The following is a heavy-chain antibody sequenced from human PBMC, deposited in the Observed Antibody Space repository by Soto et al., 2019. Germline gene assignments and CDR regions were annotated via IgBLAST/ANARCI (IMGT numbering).Heavy chain of an antibody. CDR2: IIPIFGTA. V-gene: IGHV1-69*13. D-gene: IGHD6-6*01. Sequence: GASVKVSCKASGGTFSSYAISWVRQAPGQGLEWMGGIIPIFGTANYAQKFQGRVTITADESTSTAYMELSSLRSEDTAVYYCARAGIAARASGYFDYWGQGTLVTVSS. CDR1: GGTFSSYA. J-gene: IGHJ4*02. CDR3: ARAGIAARASGYFDY.